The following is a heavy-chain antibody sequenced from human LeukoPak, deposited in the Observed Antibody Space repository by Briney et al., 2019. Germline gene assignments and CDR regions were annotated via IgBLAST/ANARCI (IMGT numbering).Heavy chain of an antibody. CDR1: GFTFTSYW. D-gene: IGHD5-18*01. CDR2: IKQDGSQK. J-gene: IGHJ3*02. V-gene: IGHV3-7*02. Sequence: GGSLRLSCAASGFTFTSYWMSWVRQAPGKGLEWVANIKQDGSQKHYVHSVKGGFTISRDNATNTQFLQMNSLKAEDTAVYFCARSVDTPTATAFDIWGQGTMITVSS. CDR3: ARSVDTPTATAFDI.